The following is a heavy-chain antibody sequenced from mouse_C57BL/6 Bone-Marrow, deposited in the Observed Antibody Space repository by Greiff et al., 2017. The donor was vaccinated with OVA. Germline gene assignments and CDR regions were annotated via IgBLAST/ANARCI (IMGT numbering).Heavy chain of an antibody. J-gene: IGHJ4*01. CDR3: ARSLYYGSYAMDY. V-gene: IGHV1-55*01. Sequence: QVHVKQPGAELVKPGASVKMSCKASGYTFTSYWITWVKQRPGQGLEWIGDIYPGSGSTNYNEKFKSKATLTVDTSSSTAYMQLSSLTSEDSAVYYCARSLYYGSYAMDYWGQGTSVTVSS. D-gene: IGHD1-1*01. CDR1: GYTFTSYW. CDR2: IYPGSGST.